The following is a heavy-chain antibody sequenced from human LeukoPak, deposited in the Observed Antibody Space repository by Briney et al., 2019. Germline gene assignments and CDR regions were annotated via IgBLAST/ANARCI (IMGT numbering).Heavy chain of an antibody. CDR3: ARGYYYGSGSYYGP. Sequence: SETLSLTFTVSGASTSTYYWSWIRQPPGKGLEWIGYISYSGSANYNPSLKSRATISIDTSKNQLSLKLSSVTAADTALYYCARGYYYGSGSYYGPWGQGTLVSVSS. CDR1: GASTSTYY. J-gene: IGHJ5*02. CDR2: ISYSGSA. V-gene: IGHV4-59*08. D-gene: IGHD3-10*01.